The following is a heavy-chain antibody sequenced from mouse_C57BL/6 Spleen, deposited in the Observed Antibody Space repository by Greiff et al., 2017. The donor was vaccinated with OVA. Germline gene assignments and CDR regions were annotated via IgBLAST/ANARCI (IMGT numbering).Heavy chain of an antibody. CDR1: GYTFTSYW. CDR2: IYPSDSET. Sequence: QVQLQQPGAELVRPGSSVKLSCKASGYTFTSYWMDWVKQRPGQGLEWIGNIYPSDSETHYNQKFKDKATLTVDKSSSTAYMQLSSLTSEDSAVDYCARCDGYPYYAMEEWGQGTSVSVAS. V-gene: IGHV1-61*01. J-gene: IGHJ4*01. CDR3: ARCDGYPYYAMEE. D-gene: IGHD2-3*01.